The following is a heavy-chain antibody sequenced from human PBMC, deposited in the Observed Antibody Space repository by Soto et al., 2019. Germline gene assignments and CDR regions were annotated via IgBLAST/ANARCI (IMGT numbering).Heavy chain of an antibody. CDR1: GFIFSSYG. CDR2: IWYDGSNE. Sequence: QVQLVESGGGVVQPGRSLRLSCAASGFIFSSYGMHWVRQAPGKGLEGVAVIWYDGSNEYYADSVKGRFTISRDNSKNTLCLQMNSLRAEDTAVYYCARDRVWFGELSGHDYYYGMDVWGQGTTVTVSS. V-gene: IGHV3-33*01. D-gene: IGHD3-10*01. CDR3: ARDRVWFGELSGHDYYYGMDV. J-gene: IGHJ6*02.